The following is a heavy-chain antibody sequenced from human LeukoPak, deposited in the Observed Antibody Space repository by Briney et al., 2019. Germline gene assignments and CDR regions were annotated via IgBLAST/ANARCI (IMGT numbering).Heavy chain of an antibody. Sequence: SETLSLTCAVYGGSFSGYYWSWIRQPPGKGLEWIGEINHSGSTNYNPSLKSRVTISVDTSKNQFSLKLSSVSAADTAVYYCARGLAGSGKDYWGQGTLVTVSS. CDR3: ARGLAGSGKDY. V-gene: IGHV4-34*01. J-gene: IGHJ4*02. CDR1: GGSFSGYY. CDR2: INHSGST. D-gene: IGHD3-10*01.